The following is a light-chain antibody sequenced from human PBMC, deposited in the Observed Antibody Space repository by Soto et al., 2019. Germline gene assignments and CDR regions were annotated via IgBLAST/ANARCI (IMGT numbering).Light chain of an antibody. CDR3: QQYRSWPRT. Sequence: EIVLTQSPGTLSLSPGERATLSCRASQSVSSSNLAWYRQKPGQAPRLLIYSISSRATGIPDRFSGSGSGTDFTLTISRLEPEDFAVYYCQQYRSWPRTFGQGTKVDIK. J-gene: IGKJ1*01. CDR1: QSVSSSN. V-gene: IGKV3-20*01. CDR2: SIS.